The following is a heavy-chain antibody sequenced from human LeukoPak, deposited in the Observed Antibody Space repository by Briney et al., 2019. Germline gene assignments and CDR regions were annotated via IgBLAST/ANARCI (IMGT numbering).Heavy chain of an antibody. V-gene: IGHV4-59*01. CDR2: IYYSGST. D-gene: IGHD1-26*01. Sequence: SETLSLTCTVSGGSISSYYWSWIRQPPGKGLERIGYIYYSGSTNYNPSLKSRVTISVDTSKHQFSLKLSSVTAADTAVYYCARGIVGATNSRGAFDIWGQGTMVTVSS. CDR1: GGSISSYY. J-gene: IGHJ3*02. CDR3: ARGIVGATNSRGAFDI.